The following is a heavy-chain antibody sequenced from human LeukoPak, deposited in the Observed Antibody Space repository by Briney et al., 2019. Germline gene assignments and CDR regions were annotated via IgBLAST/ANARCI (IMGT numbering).Heavy chain of an antibody. V-gene: IGHV1-2*02. CDR2: INPNSGGT. CDR1: RYTLTGYY. J-gene: IGHJ6*03. Sequence: ASVKVSCKASRYTLTGYYMHWVRQAPGQGLEWMGWINPNSGGTNYAQKFQGRVTMTRDTSISTAYMELSRLRSDDTAVYYCARGPIYGDYYYYYMDVWGKGTTVTVSS. D-gene: IGHD4-17*01. CDR3: ARGPIYGDYYYYYMDV.